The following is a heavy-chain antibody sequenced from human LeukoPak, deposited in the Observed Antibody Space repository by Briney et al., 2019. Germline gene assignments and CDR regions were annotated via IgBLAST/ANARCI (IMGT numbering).Heavy chain of an antibody. CDR1: GFTFSSYS. CDR3: ARLPVGYCSSTSCYTDYYYYAMDV. J-gene: IGHJ6*02. Sequence: GGSLRLSCAASGFTFSSYSMNWVRQAPGKGLEWVSSISSSSSYIYYADSVKGRFTISRDNAKNSLSLQMNSLRAEDTAVYYCARLPVGYCSSTSCYTDYYYYAMDVWGQGTTVTVSS. V-gene: IGHV3-21*01. CDR2: ISSSSSYI. D-gene: IGHD2-2*02.